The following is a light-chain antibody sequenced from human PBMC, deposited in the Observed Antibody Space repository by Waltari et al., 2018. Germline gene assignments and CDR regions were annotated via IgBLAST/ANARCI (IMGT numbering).Light chain of an antibody. CDR2: GAS. V-gene: IGKV3-20*01. CDR3: QQYISSPAT. Sequence: EIVLTQSPGPLSLSPGERATLSCRASQGVSSNYFAWYQQKPGQAPRLLIHGASTRATGIPDRFSGRASGTDFTLTISRLEPEDFAVYFCQQYISSPATFGQGTKLEIK. CDR1: QGVSSNY. J-gene: IGKJ2*01.